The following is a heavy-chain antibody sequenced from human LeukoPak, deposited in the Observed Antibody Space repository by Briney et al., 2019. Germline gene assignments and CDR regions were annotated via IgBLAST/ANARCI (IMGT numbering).Heavy chain of an antibody. CDR3: ARGSTGDKSNN. V-gene: IGHV4-31*03. CDR2: IYYSGTT. D-gene: IGHD7-27*01. J-gene: IGHJ4*02. Sequence: SETLSLTCTVSGGSITSGGYYWSWIRQLPGEGLDWIGYIYYSGTTSYNPSLKSRLTISLDTSENQFSLKLSSVTAADTAVYYCARGSTGDKSNNWGQGTLVTVSS. CDR1: GGSITSGGYY.